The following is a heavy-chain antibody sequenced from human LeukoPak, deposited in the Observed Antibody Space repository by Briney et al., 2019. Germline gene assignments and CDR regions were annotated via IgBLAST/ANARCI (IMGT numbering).Heavy chain of an antibody. J-gene: IGHJ6*02. CDR2: IGTAGDT. CDR1: GFTFSSYD. V-gene: IGHV3-13*04. CDR3: ARDGYGSGSSYYYGMDV. D-gene: IGHD3-10*01. Sequence: PGGSLRLSCAASGFTFSSYDMHWVRQATGKGLEWVSAIGTAGDTYYPGSVKGRFTISRENAKNSLYLQMNSLRAGDTAVYYCARDGYGSGSSYYYGMDVWGQGTLVTVSS.